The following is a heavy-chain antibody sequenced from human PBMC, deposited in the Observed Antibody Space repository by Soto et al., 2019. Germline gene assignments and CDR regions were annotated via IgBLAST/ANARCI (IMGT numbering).Heavy chain of an antibody. CDR3: YGDPFNSMDV. Sequence: EVQLLESGGGLVQPGGSLRLSCAASGFTFSSYAMSWVRQAPGKGLEWVSAISGSGGSTYYADSVKGRFTISRDNSKNTLYLHMNSLRAEDTAVYYCYGDPFNSMDVWGKGTTVTVSS. V-gene: IGHV3-23*01. CDR2: ISGSGGST. CDR1: GFTFSSYA. J-gene: IGHJ6*03. D-gene: IGHD4-17*01.